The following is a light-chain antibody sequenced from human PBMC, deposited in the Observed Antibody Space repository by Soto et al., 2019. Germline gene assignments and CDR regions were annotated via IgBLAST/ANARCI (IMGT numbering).Light chain of an antibody. Sequence: AIQMTQSPSSLSASVGDRVTITCRASQGIRNELSWFQQRPGNAPTLLISAASRLQSGVPPRFSGSGSGTDFTLAISSLQPDDFATYYCQHYNSYSEAFGQGTKVDIK. J-gene: IGKJ1*01. V-gene: IGKV1-6*01. CDR2: AAS. CDR1: QGIRNE. CDR3: QHYNSYSEA.